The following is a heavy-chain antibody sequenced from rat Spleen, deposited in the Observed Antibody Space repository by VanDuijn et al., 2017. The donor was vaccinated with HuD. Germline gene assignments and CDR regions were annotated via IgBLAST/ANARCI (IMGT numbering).Heavy chain of an antibody. J-gene: IGHJ2*01. CDR3: TTDGEQLGDY. Sequence: EVQLVESGDGLVQPGRSLKLSCAASGFTFSDYYMAWVRLAPKKGLEWVASISYEGSGTYYGDSVKGRFTISRDNAKSTLYLQMDSLRSEDTATYYCTTDGEQLGDYWGQGVMVTVSS. D-gene: IGHD1-10*01. CDR2: ISYEGSGT. CDR1: GFTFSDYY. V-gene: IGHV5-22*01.